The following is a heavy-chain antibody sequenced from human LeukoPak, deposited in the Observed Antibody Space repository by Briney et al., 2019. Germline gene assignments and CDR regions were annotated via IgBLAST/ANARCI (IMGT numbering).Heavy chain of an antibody. CDR3: ARGGSGSYLDAFDM. CDR1: GYTFTGYY. V-gene: IGHV1-2*02. J-gene: IGHJ3*02. D-gene: IGHD3-10*01. Sequence: ALVKVSCKASGYTFTGYYLHWVRQAPGQGLEWMGWINPNSGTTGYAQNFQGRVTMTRDTSISTAYMELRRLRSDDTAEYYCARGGSGSYLDAFDMWGQGTMVAVSS. CDR2: INPNSGTT.